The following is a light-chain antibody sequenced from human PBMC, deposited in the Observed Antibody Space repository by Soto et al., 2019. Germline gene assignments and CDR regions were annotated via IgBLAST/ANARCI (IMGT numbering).Light chain of an antibody. Sequence: QSALTQPPSASGSPGQSVTISCTGTSSDVGAYKYVSWYQQHPGKAPKLMIYAVSKRPSGVPDRFSGSKSGSTASLTVSGLQVEDEADYYCSSYADTNNLLFGGGTKLTVL. J-gene: IGLJ2*01. V-gene: IGLV2-8*01. CDR1: SSDVGAYKY. CDR2: AVS. CDR3: SSYADTNNLL.